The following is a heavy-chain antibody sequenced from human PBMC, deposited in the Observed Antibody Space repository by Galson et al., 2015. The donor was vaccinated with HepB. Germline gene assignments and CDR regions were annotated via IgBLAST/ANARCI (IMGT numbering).Heavy chain of an antibody. J-gene: IGHJ4*02. V-gene: IGHV3-43*01. Sequence: SLRLSCAVSGFTFDDYTMHWVRQAPGKGLEWVSLISWDGGSTYYADSVKGRFTISRDNSKNSLYLQMNSLRTEDTALYYCAKVRASIAVTDMSFDYWGQGTLVTVSS. CDR2: ISWDGGST. CDR3: AKVRASIAVTDMSFDY. CDR1: GFTFDDYT. D-gene: IGHD6-19*01.